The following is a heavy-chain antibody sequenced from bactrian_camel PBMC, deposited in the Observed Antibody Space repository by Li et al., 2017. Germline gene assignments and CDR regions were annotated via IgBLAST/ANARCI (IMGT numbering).Heavy chain of an antibody. Sequence: HVQLVESGGGSVQAGGSLRLSCVASSYTRCMGWFRQAPGQEREGVATIDVDGSTTYARSVKGRFTVSKDLANNSLYLNLNNVQPEDAAVYYCAWAGTYCYTGILRTARTRVWGQGTQVTVS. D-gene: IGHD2*01. CDR1: SYTRC. J-gene: IGHJ4*01. CDR2: IDVDGST. CDR3: AWAGTYCYTGILRTARTRV. V-gene: IGHV3S53*01.